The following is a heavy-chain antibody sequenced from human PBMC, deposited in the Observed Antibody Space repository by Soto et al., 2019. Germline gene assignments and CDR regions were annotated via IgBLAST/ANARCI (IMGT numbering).Heavy chain of an antibody. J-gene: IGHJ6*02. D-gene: IGHD6-19*01. CDR2: IKQDGSEK. CDR1: GFTFSTYW. Sequence: GGSLRLSCVASGFTFSTYWMSWFRQAPWKWLEWVANIKQDGSEKYYVDSVKDRFTISRDNAKNSLYLQMNSLRAEDSAVYYCARVYPGSGWPYHYYGMDVWGQGTTVTVSS. CDR3: ARVYPGSGWPYHYYGMDV. V-gene: IGHV3-7*01.